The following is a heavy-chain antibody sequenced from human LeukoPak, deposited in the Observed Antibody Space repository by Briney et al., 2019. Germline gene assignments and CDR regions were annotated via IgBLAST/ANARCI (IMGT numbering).Heavy chain of an antibody. J-gene: IGHJ4*02. CDR3: ARGVSWTFDN. Sequence: GGSLRLSCAASGFTFSSYWMSWVRQAPGKGLEWMANIKQDGSEKYYVDSVKGRFAVSRDNAKNSLSLQMNILRLEDTAVYYCARGVSWTFDNWGRGALVIVSS. CDR2: IKQDGSEK. D-gene: IGHD6-13*01. V-gene: IGHV3-7*04. CDR1: GFTFSSYW.